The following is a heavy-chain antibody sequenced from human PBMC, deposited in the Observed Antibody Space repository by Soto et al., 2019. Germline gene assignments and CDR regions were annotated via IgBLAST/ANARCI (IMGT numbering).Heavy chain of an antibody. CDR2: ILGSGGGT. V-gene: IGHV3-23*01. J-gene: IGHJ4*02. CDR3: AKLGYTGTYYAAFES. CDR1: GFTFSSYA. D-gene: IGHD1-26*01. Sequence: GGSLRLSCAASGFTFSSYAMSWVRQAPGKGLEWVSTILGSGGGTYYAGSVKGRFTISRDNYKSTLYLQLNSLSLEDTAVYYCAKLGYTGTYYAAFESWGQGSLVTVSS.